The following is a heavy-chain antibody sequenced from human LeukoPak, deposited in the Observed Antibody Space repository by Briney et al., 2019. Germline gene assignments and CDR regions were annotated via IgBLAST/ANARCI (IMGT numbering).Heavy chain of an antibody. J-gene: IGHJ4*02. Sequence: GGSLRLSCAASGFTFSSYAMSWVRQAPGKGLEWVSVIYSGGSTYYADSVKGRFTISRHNSKNTLYLQMNSLRAEDTAVYYCASSSPRKGYFDYWGQGTLVTVSS. CDR3: ASSSPRKGYFDY. D-gene: IGHD1-14*01. V-gene: IGHV3-53*04. CDR2: IYSGGST. CDR1: GFTFSSYA.